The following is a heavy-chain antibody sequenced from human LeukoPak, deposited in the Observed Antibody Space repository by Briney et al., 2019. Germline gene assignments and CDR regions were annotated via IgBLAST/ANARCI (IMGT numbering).Heavy chain of an antibody. CDR1: GGSISSYY. Sequence: SETLSLTCTVSGGSISSYYWSWIRQPPGKGLEWIGYIYSSGSTNYNPSLKSRVTMFVDMSKNQFSLRLSSVTAADTAVYYCARHRAYSSSSPFDYWGQGTLVTVSS. CDR3: ARHRAYSSSSPFDY. J-gene: IGHJ4*02. D-gene: IGHD6-6*01. CDR2: IYSSGST. V-gene: IGHV4-59*08.